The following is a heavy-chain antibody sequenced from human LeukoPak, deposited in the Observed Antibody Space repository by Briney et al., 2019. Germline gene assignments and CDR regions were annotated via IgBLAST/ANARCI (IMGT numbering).Heavy chain of an antibody. CDR2: ISSSGSTI. CDR1: GFTFDDYA. CDR3: ARDEHGDLPFDY. V-gene: IGHV3-48*02. J-gene: IGHJ4*02. D-gene: IGHD4-17*01. Sequence: GGSLRLSCAASGFTFDDYAMHWVRQAPGKGLEWVSYISSSGSTIYYADSVKGRFTISRDNAKNSLYLQMISLRDDDTAVYFCARDEHGDLPFDYWGQGTLVTVSS.